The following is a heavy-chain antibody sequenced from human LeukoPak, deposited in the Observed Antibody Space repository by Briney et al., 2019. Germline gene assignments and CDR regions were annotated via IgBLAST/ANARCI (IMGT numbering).Heavy chain of an antibody. CDR3: ARDHCSSTSCYTLGGFDY. CDR1: GGTFSSYA. V-gene: IGHV1-69*13. J-gene: IGHJ4*02. Sequence: ASVKVSCKASGGTFSSYAISCVRQAPGQGLEWMGGIIPIFGTANYAQKFQGRVTITADESTSTAYMELSSLRSEDTAVYYCARDHCSSTSCYTLGGFDYWGQGTLVTVSS. CDR2: IIPIFGTA. D-gene: IGHD2-2*02.